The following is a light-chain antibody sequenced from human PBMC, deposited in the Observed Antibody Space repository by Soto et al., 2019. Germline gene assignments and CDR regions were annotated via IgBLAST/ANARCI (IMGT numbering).Light chain of an antibody. V-gene: IGKV3-20*01. J-gene: IGKJ3*01. CDR1: QSVSSNY. CDR3: QQYGSSPFT. Sequence: EIVLTQSPGTLALSPGERATLSCRASQSVSSNYLTWYQQKPGQAPRLLIHGASGRATGIPDRFSGSGSGTDFTLTISRLEPEDFAVYYCQQYGSSPFTFGPGTKVDIK. CDR2: GAS.